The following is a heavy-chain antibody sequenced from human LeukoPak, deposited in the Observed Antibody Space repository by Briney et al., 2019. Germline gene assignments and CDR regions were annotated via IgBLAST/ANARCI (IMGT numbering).Heavy chain of an antibody. Sequence: PSETLSLTCTVSGGSISSYYWSWIRQPPGKGLEWIAYIYYSGSTNYNPSLKSRVTISVDTSKNQFSLKLSSVTAADTAVYYCARGIAVAVFDYWGQGTLVTVSS. J-gene: IGHJ4*02. V-gene: IGHV4-59*01. CDR1: GGSISSYY. D-gene: IGHD6-19*01. CDR2: IYYSGST. CDR3: ARGIAVAVFDY.